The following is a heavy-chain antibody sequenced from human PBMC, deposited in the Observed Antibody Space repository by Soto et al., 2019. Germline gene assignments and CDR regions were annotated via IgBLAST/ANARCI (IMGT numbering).Heavy chain of an antibody. V-gene: IGHV1-69*13. J-gene: IGHJ6*02. Sequence: GASVKVSCKASGYPFTGPYIYWVRQAPGQGLEWMGGIIPIFGTANYAQKFQGRVTITADESTSTAYMELSSLRSEDTAVYYCASLEGMQYYYGMDVWGQGTTVTVSS. CDR1: GYPFTGPY. CDR3: ASLEGMQYYYGMDV. D-gene: IGHD2-8*01. CDR2: IIPIFGTA.